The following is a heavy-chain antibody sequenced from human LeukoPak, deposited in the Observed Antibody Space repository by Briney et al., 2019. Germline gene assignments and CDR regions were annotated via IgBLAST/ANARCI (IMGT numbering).Heavy chain of an antibody. J-gene: IGHJ4*02. Sequence: GGSLRLSCAASGFTFSDFTMNWVRQAPGKGLEWVSCISGSSSSYIYYADSVKGRFTISRDNARNSLYLQMNSLRAEDTAVYYCARDHLNDYGDSYFDYWGQGTLVTVSS. CDR3: ARDHLNDYGDSYFDY. D-gene: IGHD4-17*01. CDR2: ISGSSSSYI. V-gene: IGHV3-21*01. CDR1: GFTFSDFT.